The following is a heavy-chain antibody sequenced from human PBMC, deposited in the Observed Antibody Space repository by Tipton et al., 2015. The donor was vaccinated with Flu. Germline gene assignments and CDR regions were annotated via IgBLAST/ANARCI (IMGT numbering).Heavy chain of an antibody. D-gene: IGHD6-19*01. CDR2: IYYSGST. Sequence: TLSLTCTVSGGSISSSSYYWGWIRQPPGKGLEWIGSIYYSGSTYYNPSLKSRVTISVDTSKNQFSLKLSSVTAADTAVYYCARRVGVSQYSSGWYGSFDYWGQGTLDTVSS. J-gene: IGHJ4*02. CDR3: ARRVGVSQYSSGWYGSFDY. V-gene: IGHV4-39*01. CDR1: GGSISSSSYY.